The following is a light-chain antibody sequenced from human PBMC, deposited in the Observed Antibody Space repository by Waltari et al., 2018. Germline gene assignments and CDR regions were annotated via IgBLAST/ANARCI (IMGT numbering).Light chain of an antibody. Sequence: QLVLTQSPSASASLVASVKPPCTLRSGHSSNLIAWHQQQPEKGPRYLMKVNSDGSHSKGDEIPDRFSGSSSGAERYLTISSLQSEDEADYYCQTGGHGTWVFGGGTKLTVL. CDR1: SGHSSNL. J-gene: IGLJ3*02. V-gene: IGLV4-69*01. CDR2: VNSDGSH. CDR3: QTGGHGTWV.